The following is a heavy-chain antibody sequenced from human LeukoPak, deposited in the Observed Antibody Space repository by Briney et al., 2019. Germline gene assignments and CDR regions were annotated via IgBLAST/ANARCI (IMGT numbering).Heavy chain of an antibody. CDR2: ITSSGDLT. CDR3: ARLLCSGYICQVFDN. Sequence: PGGSLRLSCVASEFTFSSYSMSWVRQAPGRGPEWVSSITSSGDLTFYTDSVKGRFTISRDNAKNTLYLQMNSLRAEDTAIYYCARLLCSGYICQVFDNWGQGTLVTVSS. J-gene: IGHJ4*02. D-gene: IGHD3-22*01. V-gene: IGHV3-23*01. CDR1: EFTFSSYS.